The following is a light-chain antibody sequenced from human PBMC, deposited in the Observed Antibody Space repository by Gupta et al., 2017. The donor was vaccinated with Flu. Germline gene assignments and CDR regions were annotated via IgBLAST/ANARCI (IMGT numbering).Light chain of an antibody. CDR3: HQYNNWHS. CDR2: GAS. CDR1: QSVSSS. J-gene: IGKJ2*03. V-gene: IGKV3-15*01. Sequence: EIVMTQSPATLSVSPGERATLSCRASQSVSSSLAWYQQKPGQAPRLLISGASTRATGIPARFSGSGSGTEFTLTISSLQSEDFAVYYCHQYNNWHSFGQGTKLEIK.